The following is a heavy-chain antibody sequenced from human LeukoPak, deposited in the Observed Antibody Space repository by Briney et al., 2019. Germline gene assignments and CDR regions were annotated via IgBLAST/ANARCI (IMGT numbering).Heavy chain of an antibody. V-gene: IGHV4-39*01. CDR2: IYYNEST. CDR1: RGSISSSSYY. CDR3: ARQRYYGSGSYPDY. Sequence: HLPLTLTGPGLVKPPETRSLTCTVIRGSISSSSYYCGRIRQPPGKGLKRIASIYYNESTYYNPSLKSRVTISVDTSKNQFSLKLSYVTAVDTAVYYCARQRYYGSGSYPDYWGQGTLVTVSS. D-gene: IGHD3-10*01. J-gene: IGHJ4*02.